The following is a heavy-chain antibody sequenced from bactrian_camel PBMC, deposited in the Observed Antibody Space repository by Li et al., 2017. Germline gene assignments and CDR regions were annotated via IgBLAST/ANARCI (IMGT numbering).Heavy chain of an antibody. CDR1: GDTDTINS. V-gene: IGHV3S54*01. CDR2: IYSAGVTK. Sequence: QLVESGGRTVQAGGSLILSCVADGDTDTINSMGWFRQAPGKEREGVATIYSAGVTKYYADSVKGRFTISQDNAKNTVYLQMNSLKPEDTAMYYCATVLTHRDDCYSASWGDWYFSMDYYGRGTQVTVS. J-gene: IGHJ7*01. D-gene: IGHD3*01.